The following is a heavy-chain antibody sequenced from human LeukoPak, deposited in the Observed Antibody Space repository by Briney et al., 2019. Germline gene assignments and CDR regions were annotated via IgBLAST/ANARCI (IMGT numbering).Heavy chain of an antibody. V-gene: IGHV3-48*01. CDR2: ISSRSSNI. CDR3: AELGITMIGGV. J-gene: IGHJ6*04. Sequence: PGGSLTLSCAVSGFTFSSYSMKWVRQSPGKGLEGVSYISSRSSNIYYADSVKGRFTISRDNAKNSLYLQMNSLRAEDTAVYYCAELGITMIGGVWGKGTTLTISS. D-gene: IGHD3-10*02. CDR1: GFTFSSYS.